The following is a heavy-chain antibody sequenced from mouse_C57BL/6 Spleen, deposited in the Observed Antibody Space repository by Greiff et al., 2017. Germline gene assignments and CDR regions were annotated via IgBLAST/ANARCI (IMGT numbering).Heavy chain of an antibody. CDR3: ARNEKNYDDDGFAY. CDR2: FYPGSGSI. D-gene: IGHD2-4*01. Sequence: QVQLKQSGAELVKPGASVKLSCKASGYTFTEYTIHWVKQRSGQGLEWIGWFYPGSGSIKYNEKFKDKATLTANKSSSTVYMELSRLTSEDSAVYFYARNEKNYDDDGFAYWGQGTLVTVSA. CDR1: GYTFTEYT. J-gene: IGHJ3*01. V-gene: IGHV1-62-2*01.